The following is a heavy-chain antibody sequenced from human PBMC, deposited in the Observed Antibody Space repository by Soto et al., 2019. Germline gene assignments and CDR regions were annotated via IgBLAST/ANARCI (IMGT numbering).Heavy chain of an antibody. CDR3: ARSSSGWLTSRANWFDP. V-gene: IGHV5-51*01. CDR2: IYPGDSDT. CDR1: GYSFTSYW. J-gene: IGHJ5*02. Sequence: PGESLKISCKGSGYSFTSYWIGWVRQMPGKGLEWMGIIYPGDSDTRYSPSFQGQVTISADKSISTAYLQWSSLKASDTAMYYCARSSSGWLTSRANWFDPWGQGTLVTVSS. D-gene: IGHD6-19*01.